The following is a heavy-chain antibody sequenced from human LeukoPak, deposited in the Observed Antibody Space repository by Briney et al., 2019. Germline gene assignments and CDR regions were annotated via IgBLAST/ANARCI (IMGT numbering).Heavy chain of an antibody. J-gene: IGHJ1*01. CDR2: ISTGSSYI. CDR1: GFTFSNYN. Sequence: GGSLRLSCAASGFTFSNYNMNWVRQAPGRGLEWVSSISTGSSYIYYADSVKGRFTISRDNPKNSLYLQMNSLRAEDTAVYYCAGTNYYGSGSAEYFQHWGQGTLVTVSS. D-gene: IGHD3-10*01. CDR3: AGTNYYGSGSAEYFQH. V-gene: IGHV3-21*01.